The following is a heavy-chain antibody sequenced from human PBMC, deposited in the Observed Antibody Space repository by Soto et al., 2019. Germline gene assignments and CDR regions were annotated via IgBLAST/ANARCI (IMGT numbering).Heavy chain of an antibody. CDR2: IYSSGST. D-gene: IGHD2-15*01. J-gene: IGHJ4*02. V-gene: IGHV4-59*01. CDR3: ARGSGNPFDY. CDR1: GGSMNTYY. Sequence: SETLSLTCSVSGGSMNTYYWSWIRQPPGKGLEWIGYIYSSGSTNYKLSLKSRVVFSVDTSKNQLSLKLSSVTAADTAVYYCARGSGNPFDYWGQGTLVTVPS.